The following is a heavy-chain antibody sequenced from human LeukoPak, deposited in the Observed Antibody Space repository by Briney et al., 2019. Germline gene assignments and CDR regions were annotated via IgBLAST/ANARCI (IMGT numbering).Heavy chain of an antibody. CDR2: IYYSGST. V-gene: IGHV4-59*08. J-gene: IGHJ4*02. D-gene: IGHD1-26*01. Sequence: SETLSLTCTVSGGSISNYYWSWIRQPPGKGLEWIGYIYYSGSTNYNPSLKSRVTISVDTSKNQFSLKLSSVTAADTAVYYCARQAGSPWYFDYWGQGTLVTVSS. CDR1: GGSISNYY. CDR3: ARQAGSPWYFDY.